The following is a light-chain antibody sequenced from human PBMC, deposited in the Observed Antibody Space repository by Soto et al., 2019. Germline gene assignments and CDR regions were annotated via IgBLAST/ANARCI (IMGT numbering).Light chain of an antibody. CDR2: GAS. V-gene: IGKV3-20*01. Sequence: ETVLTQSPGTLSLSPGERATLSCRASQSVSSNYLAWYQQLPGQAPRLLISGASSRSTGISDRFSGSRAGTDFTLTISSLEPEEFAVYYCQQYGSSPPSWTFGQGTKVEIK. J-gene: IGKJ1*01. CDR3: QQYGSSPPSWT. CDR1: QSVSSNY.